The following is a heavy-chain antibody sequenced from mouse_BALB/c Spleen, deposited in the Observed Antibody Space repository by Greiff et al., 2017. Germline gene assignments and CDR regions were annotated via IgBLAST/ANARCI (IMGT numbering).Heavy chain of an antibody. D-gene: IGHD2-3*01. V-gene: IGHV5-6-3*01. CDR3: ASLYDGYPAWFAY. CDR2: INSNGGST. CDR1: GFTFSSYG. J-gene: IGHJ3*01. Sequence: DVKVEESGGGLVQPGGSLKLSCAASGFTFSSYGMSWVRQTPDKRLELVATINSNGGSTYYPDSVKGRFTISRDNAKNTLYLQMSSLKSEDTAMYYCASLYDGYPAWFAYWGQGTLVTVSA.